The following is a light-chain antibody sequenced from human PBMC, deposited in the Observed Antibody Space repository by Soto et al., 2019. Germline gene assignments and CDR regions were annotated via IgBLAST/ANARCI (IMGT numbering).Light chain of an antibody. CDR2: RAS. J-gene: IGKJ1*01. V-gene: IGKV3-15*01. CDR1: QSVSSN. Sequence: EIVMTQSPATLSVSPGERATLSCRASQSVSSNLAWYQQKPGQAPRLLIYRASTRATGIPARFSGSGSGTDFTLPITSLQSEDFVVYYCQHYHNWPPWTFGQGTKVEIK. CDR3: QHYHNWPPWT.